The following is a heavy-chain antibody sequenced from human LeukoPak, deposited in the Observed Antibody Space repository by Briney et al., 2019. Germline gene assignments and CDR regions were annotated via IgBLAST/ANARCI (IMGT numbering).Heavy chain of an antibody. CDR3: ARGFVFYYDSKIGGFDY. CDR2: ISGSGGST. J-gene: IGHJ4*02. CDR1: GFTFSSYA. V-gene: IGHV3-23*01. D-gene: IGHD3-22*01. Sequence: PGGSLRLSCAASGFTFSSYAMSWVRQAPGKGLEWVSAISGSGGSTYYADSVKGRFTISRDNAKNSLYLQMNSLRAEDTAVYYCARGFVFYYDSKIGGFDYWGQGTLVTVSS.